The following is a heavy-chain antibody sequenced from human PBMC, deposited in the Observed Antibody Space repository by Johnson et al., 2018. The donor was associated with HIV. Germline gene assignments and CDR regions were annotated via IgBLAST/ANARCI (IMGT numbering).Heavy chain of an antibody. CDR3: ASGVTARAPLLI. D-gene: IGHD6-6*01. V-gene: IGHV3-20*04. CDR1: GFTFSNAW. J-gene: IGHJ3*02. CDR2: INWNGGST. Sequence: MQLVESGGGLVKPGGSLRLSCAASGFTFSNAWMIWVRQAPGKGLEWVSGINWNGGSTGYADSVKGRFTISRDNAKNSLYLQMNSLRAEDTALYYCASGVTARAPLLIWGQGTMVTVSS.